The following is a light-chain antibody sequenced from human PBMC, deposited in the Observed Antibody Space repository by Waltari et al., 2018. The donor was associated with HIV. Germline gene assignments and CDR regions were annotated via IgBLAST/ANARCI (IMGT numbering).Light chain of an antibody. CDR2: DVN. Sequence: QSALTQPRSVSGSPGQSVTISCTGTRSDVGRSNFVSWYQQYPGKAPKLLISDVNKRPSGVPDRFSGSKSGNTASLTISGLQAEDEAIYYCCSYAGNYIWVFGGGTELTVV. J-gene: IGLJ3*02. CDR3: CSYAGNYIWV. V-gene: IGLV2-11*01. CDR1: RSDVGRSNF.